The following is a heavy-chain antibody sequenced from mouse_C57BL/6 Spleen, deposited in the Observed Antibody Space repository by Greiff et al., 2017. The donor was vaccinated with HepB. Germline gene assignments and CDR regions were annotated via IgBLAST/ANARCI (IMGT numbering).Heavy chain of an antibody. CDR1: GYTFTSYW. J-gene: IGHJ2*01. V-gene: IGHV1-64*01. Sequence: VQLQQPGAELVKPGASVELSCKASGYTFTSYWMHWVKQRPGQGLEWIGMIHPNSGSTNYNEKFKSKATLTVDKSSSTAYMQLSSLTSEDSAVYYCASYGSSYVAFDYWGQGTTLTVSS. CDR3: ASYGSSYVAFDY. CDR2: IHPNSGST. D-gene: IGHD1-1*01.